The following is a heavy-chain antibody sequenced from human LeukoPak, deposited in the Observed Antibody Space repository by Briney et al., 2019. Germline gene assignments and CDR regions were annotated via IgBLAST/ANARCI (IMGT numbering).Heavy chain of an antibody. D-gene: IGHD6-6*01. CDR3: TKDRLYSSSSGGAFDI. J-gene: IGHJ3*02. Sequence: GGSLRLSCAASGFSIDDYAMHWVRQAPGKGLEWVSGINWNSVSIVYADSVKGRFTISRDNAKNSLYLQMNTLRAEDMALYYCTKDRLYSSSSGGAFDIWGQGTMVTVSS. CDR2: INWNSVSI. V-gene: IGHV3-9*03. CDR1: GFSIDDYA.